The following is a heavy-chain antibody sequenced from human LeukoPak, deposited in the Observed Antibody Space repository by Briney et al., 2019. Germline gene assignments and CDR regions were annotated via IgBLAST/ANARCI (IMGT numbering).Heavy chain of an antibody. CDR1: GFSFSAYW. Sequence: GGSLRLSCAASGFSFSAYWMTWVRQAPGTGLEWVANINPAGTETYYVDPVKGRFTVSRDNAKNLLYLQMDSLRAEDTAVYHCARFGYVAAVDVWGQGTLVTVSS. D-gene: IGHD2-15*01. CDR3: ARFGYVAAVDV. V-gene: IGHV3-7*01. CDR2: INPAGTET. J-gene: IGHJ4*02.